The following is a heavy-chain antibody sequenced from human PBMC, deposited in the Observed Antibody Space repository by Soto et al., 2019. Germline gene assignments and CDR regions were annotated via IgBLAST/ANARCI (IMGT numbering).Heavy chain of an antibody. Sequence: QVQLVESGGGLVKTSGSLRIACAASGFTFSDYYMSWVRQAPGKGLEWVSYISSTGNTIYYADSVKGRFNISRDNAKNSVYLQMNSLRAEDTALYFCAKMSSENYYDPVFSWGQGTLVTVSS. CDR2: ISSTGNTI. CDR1: GFTFSDYY. J-gene: IGHJ4*02. CDR3: AKMSSENYYDPVFS. V-gene: IGHV3-11*01. D-gene: IGHD3-22*01.